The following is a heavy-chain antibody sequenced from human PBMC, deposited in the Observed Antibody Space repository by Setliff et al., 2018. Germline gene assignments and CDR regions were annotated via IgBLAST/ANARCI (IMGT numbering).Heavy chain of an antibody. D-gene: IGHD3-10*02. CDR1: GGSISSGSDY. V-gene: IGHV4-61*09. CDR3: ARHRVDTSTYYVQSWFDP. J-gene: IGHJ5*02. CDR2: IYTSGST. Sequence: PSETLSLTCSVSGGSISSGSDYWTWIRQPAGKGLEYIGHIYTSGSTSYNPSLKSRVTLSVDASKNKFSLKLSSVTAADTALYFCARHRVDTSTYYVQSWFDPWGQGTLVTVSS.